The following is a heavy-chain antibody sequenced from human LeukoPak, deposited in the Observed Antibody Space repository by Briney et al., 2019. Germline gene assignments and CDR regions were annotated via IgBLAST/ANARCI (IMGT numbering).Heavy chain of an antibody. V-gene: IGHV4-4*07. Sequence: PSETLSLTCTVPGGSISSYYWSWIRQPAGKGLDWIGRIYTSGSTNYNPSLKSRVTMSIDTSKNQFSLKLTSVTAADTATYYCARETSLAGFASGLGFNYWGQGILVTVSS. CDR1: GGSISSYY. D-gene: IGHD6-19*01. CDR2: IYTSGST. J-gene: IGHJ4*02. CDR3: ARETSLAGFASGLGFNY.